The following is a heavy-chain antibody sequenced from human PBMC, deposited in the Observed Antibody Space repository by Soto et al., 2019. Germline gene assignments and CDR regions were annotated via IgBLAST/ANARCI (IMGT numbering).Heavy chain of an antibody. Sequence: GGSLTPSCAASGFTFSEDPMHWVRQASGKGLEWVAVVSHDGRNTHYADSVKGRFTISRDSSKNTVSLEMTSLRAEDTAVYYCAKGGRQWLVTSGFNYWGEG. V-gene: IGHV3-30*18. D-gene: IGHD6-19*01. J-gene: IGHJ4*02. CDR1: GFTFSEDP. CDR2: VSHDGRNT. CDR3: AKGGRQWLVTSGFNY.